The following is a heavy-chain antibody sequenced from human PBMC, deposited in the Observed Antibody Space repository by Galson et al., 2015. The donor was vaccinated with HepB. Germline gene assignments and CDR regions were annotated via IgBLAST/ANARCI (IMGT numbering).Heavy chain of an antibody. CDR1: GFTFDDHA. Sequence: SLRLSCAASGFTFDDHAMHWVRQAPGKGLEWVSGMSWNSGSIGYADSAKGRFTISRDNAKNSLYLQMNSLRVEDTALYYCAKDSSNDYYDSSGHFDYWGQGTLVTVSS. CDR2: MSWNSGSI. D-gene: IGHD3-22*01. J-gene: IGHJ4*02. CDR3: AKDSSNDYYDSSGHFDY. V-gene: IGHV3-9*01.